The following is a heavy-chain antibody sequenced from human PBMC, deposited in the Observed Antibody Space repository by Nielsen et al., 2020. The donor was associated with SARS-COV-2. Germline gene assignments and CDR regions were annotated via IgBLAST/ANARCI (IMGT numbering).Heavy chain of an antibody. CDR2: ISGDSNYI. CDR1: GFSFHSYA. D-gene: IGHD2-15*01. V-gene: IGHV3-21*01. J-gene: IGHJ4*02. CDR3: TRGFYSQSDC. Sequence: GGSLRLSCTASGFSFHSYAMHWVRQAPGKGLEWVASISGDSNYIFYSELVKGRFTMSRDNGKNSLYLQMNTLRSEDTALYYCTRGFYSQSDCWGQGTLVTVSS.